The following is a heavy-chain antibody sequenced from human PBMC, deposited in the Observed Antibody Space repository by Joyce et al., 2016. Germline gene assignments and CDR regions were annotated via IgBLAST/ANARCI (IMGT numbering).Heavy chain of an antibody. CDR3: ARNKYNTGDFDF. J-gene: IGHJ4*02. V-gene: IGHV1-8*01. Sequence: QVQLVQSGAEVKKPGASVKVSCKASGYTFTNFDINWGRQAPGQGLEWLGWMTPTSGYTGYAQKFQGRVTLTRDTSISTAYMELSSLTSEDTAVYFCARNKYNTGDFDFWGQGTPVTVSS. D-gene: IGHD7-27*01. CDR2: MTPTSGYT. CDR1: GYTFTNFD.